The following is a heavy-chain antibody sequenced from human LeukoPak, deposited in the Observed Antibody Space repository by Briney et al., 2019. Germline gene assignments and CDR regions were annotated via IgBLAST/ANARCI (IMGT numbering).Heavy chain of an antibody. V-gene: IGHV3-23*01. J-gene: IGHJ4*02. D-gene: IGHD5-24*01. CDR2: IGGGGVST. CDR1: GFTFSSYA. Sequence: GGSLRLSCAASGFTFSSYAMSWVRQAPGKGLEWVSAIGGGGVSTYYADSVKGRFTISRDNSKNTLYLQMNSLRAEDTAIYFCASKPMAELDYWGQGTLVTASS. CDR3: ASKPMAELDY.